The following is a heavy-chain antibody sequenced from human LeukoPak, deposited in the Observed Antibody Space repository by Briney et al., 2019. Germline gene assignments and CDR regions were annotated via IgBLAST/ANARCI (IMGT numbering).Heavy chain of an antibody. CDR1: AYTFTAYY. CDR2: INPNSGAT. D-gene: IGHD2-2*01. CDR3: GRGDDYCTSASCWPDY. Sequence: ASVKVSCKTSAYTFTAYYMHWVRPAPGQGLEWMGSINPNSGATNYAQNFQGRVTMTMDTSISTAYMELSSLRSDDTAVYYCGRGDDYCTSASCWPDYWGQGTLVTVSS. V-gene: IGHV1-2*02. J-gene: IGHJ4*02.